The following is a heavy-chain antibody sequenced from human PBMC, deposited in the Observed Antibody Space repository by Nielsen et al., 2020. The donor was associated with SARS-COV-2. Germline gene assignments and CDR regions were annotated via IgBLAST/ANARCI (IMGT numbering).Heavy chain of an antibody. CDR1: GDSINSGGYY. J-gene: IGHJ4*02. Sequence: SETLSLTCTVSGDSINSGGYYWSWIRHHPGKGLKWRGYLYHKGSTSYNPSLKSRLTISVDTSNNQFSLRLSSVTAADTAMYYCARGLGYSVHFDSWGQGTLVTVSS. CDR3: ARGLGYSVHFDS. V-gene: IGHV4-31*03. D-gene: IGHD5/OR15-5a*01. CDR2: LYHKGST.